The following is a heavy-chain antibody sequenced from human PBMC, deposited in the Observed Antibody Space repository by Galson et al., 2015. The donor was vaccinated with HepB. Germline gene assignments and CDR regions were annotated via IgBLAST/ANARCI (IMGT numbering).Heavy chain of an antibody. Sequence: SVKVSCKASGYTFITYYIHWVRQAPGQGLEWMGIINPSGGDTGFAQKFQGRVTMTRDTSTTTVYMDLSSLRSEDTAVYYCVRGNLQGDCSRRSCNDLDYWGQGTLATVSS. CDR1: GYTFITYY. CDR2: INPSGGDT. J-gene: IGHJ4*02. CDR3: VRGNLQGDCSRRSCNDLDY. V-gene: IGHV1-46*03. D-gene: IGHD2-2*01.